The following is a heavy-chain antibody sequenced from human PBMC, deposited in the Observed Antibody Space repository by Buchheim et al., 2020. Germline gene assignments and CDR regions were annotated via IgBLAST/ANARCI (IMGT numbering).Heavy chain of an antibody. Sequence: EVQLVQSGAEVKKPGESLKISCKGSGYSFTSYWIGWVRQMPGKGLEWMEIIYPGDSDTRYSPSFQGQVTISADKSISTAYLQWSSLKASDTAMYYCARLAAPDCSGGSCYPGRLSWFDPWGQGTL. V-gene: IGHV5-51*03. CDR2: IYPGDSDT. J-gene: IGHJ5*02. D-gene: IGHD2-15*01. CDR1: GYSFTSYW. CDR3: ARLAAPDCSGGSCYPGRLSWFDP.